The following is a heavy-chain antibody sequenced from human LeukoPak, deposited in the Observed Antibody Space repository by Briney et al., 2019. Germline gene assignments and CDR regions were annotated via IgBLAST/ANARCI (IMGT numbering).Heavy chain of an antibody. J-gene: IGHJ3*02. V-gene: IGHV3-48*03. CDR3: EAVGLLENDAFDI. Sequence: GGSLRLSCAASGFTLSSYEMHWVRQAPGKGLEWVSYISSSGSTIYYADSVKGRFTISRDNAKNSLYLQMNSLRAEDTAVYYCEAVGLLENDAFDIWGQGTMVTVSS. D-gene: IGHD1-1*01. CDR1: GFTLSSYE. CDR2: ISSSGSTI.